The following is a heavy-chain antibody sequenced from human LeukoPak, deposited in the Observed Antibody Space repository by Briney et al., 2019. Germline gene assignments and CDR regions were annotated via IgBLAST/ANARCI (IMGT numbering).Heavy chain of an antibody. D-gene: IGHD2-2*01. V-gene: IGHV4-59*02. CDR3: ASKPIVPASQGHYFDT. J-gene: IGHJ5*02. CDR1: DASVRSHY. CDR2: VFHNGDS. Sequence: SGTLSLTCTVSDASVRSHYWSWIRQPPGKGLEWIGNVFHNGDSSFAPSLTSRVTMSVDTSKNQFSLNLNSVTAADTAVYYCASKPIVPASQGHYFDTWGQGILVTVSS.